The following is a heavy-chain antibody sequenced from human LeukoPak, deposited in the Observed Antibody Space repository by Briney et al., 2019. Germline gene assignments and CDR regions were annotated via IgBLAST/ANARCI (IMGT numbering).Heavy chain of an antibody. CDR3: AKDWGFDDSSGEFDY. V-gene: IGHV3-9*01. J-gene: IGHJ4*02. Sequence: GGSLRLSCAASGFTFDDYAMHWVRQAPGKGLEWVSGISWNSGSIGYADSVKGRLTISRDNAKNSLYLQMNSLRAEDTALYYCAKDWGFDDSSGEFDYWGQGTLVTVSS. CDR2: ISWNSGSI. CDR1: GFTFDDYA. D-gene: IGHD3-22*01.